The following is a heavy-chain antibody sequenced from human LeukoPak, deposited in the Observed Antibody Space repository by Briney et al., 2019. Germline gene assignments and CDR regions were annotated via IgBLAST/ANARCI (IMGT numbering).Heavy chain of an antibody. CDR1: GYTFTSYG. CDR2: ISAYNGDT. V-gene: IGHV1-18*04. Sequence: ASVKVSCKASGYTFTSYGISWVRQAPGQGLEWMGWISAYNGDTNYAQKLQGRVTMTTDTSTSTAYMELRRLRSDDTAVYYCARMTVLLWFGEFDNWGQGTLVTVSS. J-gene: IGHJ4*02. D-gene: IGHD3-10*01. CDR3: ARMTVLLWFGEFDN.